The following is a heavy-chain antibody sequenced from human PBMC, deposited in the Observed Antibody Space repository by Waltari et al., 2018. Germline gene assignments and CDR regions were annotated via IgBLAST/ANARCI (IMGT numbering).Heavy chain of an antibody. V-gene: IGHV1-2*06. CDR3: ARLSSGWYGAFDY. J-gene: IGHJ4*02. CDR1: GYTFTGYS. Sequence: QVQLVQSGAEVKKPGASVKVSCTASGYTFTGYSMHWVRQAPGQGLEWMGRINPNSGGTNYAQKFQGRVTMTRDTSISTAYMELSRLRSDDTAVYYCARLSSGWYGAFDYWGQGTLVTVSS. CDR2: INPNSGGT. D-gene: IGHD6-19*01.